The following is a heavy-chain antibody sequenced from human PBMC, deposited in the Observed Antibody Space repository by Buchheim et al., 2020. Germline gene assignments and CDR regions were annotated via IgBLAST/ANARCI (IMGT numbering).Heavy chain of an antibody. CDR3: ARDFDWGPDY. V-gene: IGHV1-2*02. D-gene: IGHD3-9*01. CDR1: GFIFTDHY. Sequence: QVQLVQSGPDIKKPGASMKVSCKASGFIFTDHYLHWIRQAPGQGLEWVGWIKPDTCVTNYALKFQGRVTLATDTSISTLYIELNRLTSDDTAIYYCARDFDWGPDYWGQGTL. CDR2: IKPDTCVT. J-gene: IGHJ4*02.